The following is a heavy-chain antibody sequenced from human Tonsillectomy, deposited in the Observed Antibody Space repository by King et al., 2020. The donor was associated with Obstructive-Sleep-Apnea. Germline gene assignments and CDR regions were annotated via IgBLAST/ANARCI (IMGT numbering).Heavy chain of an antibody. V-gene: IGHV3-30-3*01. CDR1: GFTFSTYA. CDR2: IASDGSNE. D-gene: IGHD2-21*01. J-gene: IGHJ4*02. CDR3: ARDLHSRFDY. Sequence: VQLVESGGGVVQPGRSLRLSCAASGFTFSTYAMHWVRQPPGKGLEWVAVIASDGSNEYSAESVKGRFTISRDNSNNTLYLQMNSLRAEDTAVYYCARDLHSRFDYWGQGTLVTVSS.